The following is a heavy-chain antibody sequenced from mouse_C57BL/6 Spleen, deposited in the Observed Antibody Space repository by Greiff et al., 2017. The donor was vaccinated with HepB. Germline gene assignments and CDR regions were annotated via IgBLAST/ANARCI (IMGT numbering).Heavy chain of an antibody. J-gene: IGHJ4*01. D-gene: IGHD4-1*01. CDR1: GYTFTSYW. V-gene: IGHV1-69*01. CDR2: IDPSDSYT. Sequence: VQLQQPGAELVMPGASVKLSCKASGYTFTSYWMHWVKQRPGQGLEWIGEIDPSDSYTNYNQKFKGKSTLTVDKSSSTAYMQLSSLTSEDSAVYYCARRWDGYAMDYWGQGTSVTVSS. CDR3: ARRWDGYAMDY.